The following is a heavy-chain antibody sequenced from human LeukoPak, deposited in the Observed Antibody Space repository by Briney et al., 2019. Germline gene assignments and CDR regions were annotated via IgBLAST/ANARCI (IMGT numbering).Heavy chain of an antibody. D-gene: IGHD3-3*01. CDR2: ISSSGSTI. CDR1: GFTFSSYE. V-gene: IGHV3-48*03. Sequence: AGSLRLSCAASGFTFSSYEMTWVRQAPGKGLEWVSYISSSGSTIYYADSVKGRFTISRDNAKNSLYLQMNSLRAEDTAVYYCARDLWDFWSGFDYWGQGTLVTVSS. CDR3: ARDLWDFWSGFDY. J-gene: IGHJ4*02.